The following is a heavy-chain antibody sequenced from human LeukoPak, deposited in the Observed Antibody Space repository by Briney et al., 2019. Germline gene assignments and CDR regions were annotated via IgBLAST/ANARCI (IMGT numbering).Heavy chain of an antibody. D-gene: IGHD6-6*01. Sequence: GGSLRLSCAASGFTFSNAWMNWVRQAPGKGLEWVAVISYDGSNKYYADSVKGRFTISRGNSKNTLYLQMNSLRAEDTAVYYCAKDKQLGDYGMDVWGQGTTVTVSS. CDR2: ISYDGSNK. J-gene: IGHJ6*02. CDR3: AKDKQLGDYGMDV. CDR1: GFTFSNAW. V-gene: IGHV3-30*18.